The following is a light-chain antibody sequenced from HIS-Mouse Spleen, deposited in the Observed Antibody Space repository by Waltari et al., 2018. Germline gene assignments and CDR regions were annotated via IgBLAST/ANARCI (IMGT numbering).Light chain of an antibody. CDR2: DAS. CDR3: QQLNSYPGYT. Sequence: DIQLTQSPSFLSASVGDRVTITCRASQGISSYLAWYQQKPGKAPKLLIYDASTLQSGVPSRFSGSGSGTEFTLTISSLQPEDFATYYCQQLNSYPGYTFGQGTKLEIK. CDR1: QGISSY. V-gene: IGKV1-9*01. J-gene: IGKJ2*01.